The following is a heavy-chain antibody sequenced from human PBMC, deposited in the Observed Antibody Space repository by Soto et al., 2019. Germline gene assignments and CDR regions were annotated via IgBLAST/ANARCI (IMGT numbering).Heavy chain of an antibody. Sequence: ASVKVSFKASGYTFTSYAMHWLRQAPGQRLEWMGWINAGNGNTKYSQKFQGRVTITRDTSASTAYMELSSLRSEDTAVYYCASGITMVRGVIGGPLGAFDIWGRGTMVTVSS. J-gene: IGHJ3*02. CDR1: GYTFTSYA. V-gene: IGHV1-3*01. CDR3: ASGITMVRGVIGGPLGAFDI. CDR2: INAGNGNT. D-gene: IGHD3-10*01.